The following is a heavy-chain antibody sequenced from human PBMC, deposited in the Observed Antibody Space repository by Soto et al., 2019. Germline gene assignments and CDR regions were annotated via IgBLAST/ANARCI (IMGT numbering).Heavy chain of an antibody. CDR3: ARDRVDCSGGNCWRSVEDT. J-gene: IGHJ5*02. D-gene: IGHD2-15*01. Sequence: QVQLVQSGAEVKKPGASVKVSCKASGYTFTSYYMHWVRQAPGQGLEWMGIIDPSGGGTSYAQKFQGRLTMTRDTSKTTDYMELSSLRSEDTAVYYCARDRVDCSGGNCWRSVEDTWGQGTLVTVSS. V-gene: IGHV1-46*01. CDR2: IDPSGGGT. CDR1: GYTFTSYY.